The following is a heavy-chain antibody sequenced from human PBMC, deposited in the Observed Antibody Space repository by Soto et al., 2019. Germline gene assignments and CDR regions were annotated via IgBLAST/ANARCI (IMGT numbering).Heavy chain of an antibody. CDR2: INHSGST. Sequence: PSETLSLTWAVYGGSFSGYYWSWIRQPPGKGLEWIGEINHSGSTNHNPSLKSRVTISVDTSKNQFSLKLSSVTAADTAVYYCARVVSSPAVDYYNGMDVWGQGTTVSVAS. J-gene: IGHJ6*02. D-gene: IGHD6-6*01. CDR1: GGSFSGYY. V-gene: IGHV4-34*01. CDR3: ARVVSSPAVDYYNGMDV.